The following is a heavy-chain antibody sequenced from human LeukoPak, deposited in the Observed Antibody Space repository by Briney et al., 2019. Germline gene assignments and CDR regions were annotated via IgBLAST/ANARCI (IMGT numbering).Heavy chain of an antibody. Sequence: GTSVKVSSKASGFTFTSSAVQWVRQARGQRLEWMGWIVVGSGNTNYAQNFQERVTITRDMSTSTAYMDLSSLRSEDTAVYYCAADQSIGDYAFDIWGQGTMVTVSS. CDR2: IVVGSGNT. J-gene: IGHJ3*02. D-gene: IGHD2-21*02. CDR3: AADQSIGDYAFDI. CDR1: GFTFTSSA. V-gene: IGHV1-58*01.